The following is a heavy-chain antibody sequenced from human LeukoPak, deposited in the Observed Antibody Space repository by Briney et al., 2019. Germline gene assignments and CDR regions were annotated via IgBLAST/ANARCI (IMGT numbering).Heavy chain of an antibody. J-gene: IGHJ4*02. CDR2: IYYSGST. Sequence: SETLSLTCTVSGGSVSSGSYYWSWIRQPPGKGLEWIGYIYYSGSTNYNPSLKSRVTISVDTSKNQFPLKLSSVTAADTAVYYCARGEYCSSTSCLFFDYWGQGILVTVSS. CDR1: GGSVSSGSYY. D-gene: IGHD2-2*01. V-gene: IGHV4-61*01. CDR3: ARGEYCSSTSCLFFDY.